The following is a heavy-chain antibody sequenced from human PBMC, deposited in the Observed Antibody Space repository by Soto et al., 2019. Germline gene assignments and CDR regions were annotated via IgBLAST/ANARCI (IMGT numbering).Heavy chain of an antibody. V-gene: IGHV3-30*18. CDR3: AKALGELSPESYDY. CDR2: ISYDGSDK. Sequence: QVQLVESGGGVVQPGRSLRLSCAASGFTFSSYAMHWVRQAPGKGLEWVAVISYDGSDKYYADSVKGRFTISRDNSKNTLNMQMNSLRDDDTAVYYCAKALGELSPESYDYWGQGTLITVSS. J-gene: IGHJ4*02. D-gene: IGHD3-16*02. CDR1: GFTFSSYA.